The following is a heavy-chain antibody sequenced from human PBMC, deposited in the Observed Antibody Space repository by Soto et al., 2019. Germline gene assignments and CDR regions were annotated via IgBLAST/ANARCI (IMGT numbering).Heavy chain of an antibody. Sequence: GASVKVSCKASGYTFTSYGISWVRQAPGQGLEWMGWISAYNGNTNYAQKLQGRVTMTTDTSTSTAYMELRSLRSDDTAVYYCARDGGYYDSSGYYYGMDVWGQGTTVTVSS. D-gene: IGHD3-22*01. J-gene: IGHJ6*02. CDR3: ARDGGYYDSSGYYYGMDV. V-gene: IGHV1-18*01. CDR1: GYTFTSYG. CDR2: ISAYNGNT.